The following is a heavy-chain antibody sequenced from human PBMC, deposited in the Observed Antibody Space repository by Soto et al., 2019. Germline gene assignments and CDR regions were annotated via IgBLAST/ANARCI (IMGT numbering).Heavy chain of an antibody. CDR2: IGPYNGNT. Sequence: QAQLVQSGAEVKKPGASVKVSCQAGGYTFADYGISWVRQAPGQGLEWVGWIGPYNGNTNYAQNLQDRVTMTTDTATIPAYMELRSVRSDDTALYYCARCYCTVGSCYTCWHFDLWGRGTLLTVSS. CDR3: ARCYCTVGSCYTCWHFDL. V-gene: IGHV1-18*01. CDR1: GYTFADYG. D-gene: IGHD2-15*01. J-gene: IGHJ2*01.